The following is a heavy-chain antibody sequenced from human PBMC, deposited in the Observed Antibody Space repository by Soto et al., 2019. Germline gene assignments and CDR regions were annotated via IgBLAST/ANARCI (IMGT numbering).Heavy chain of an antibody. Sequence: SETLSLTCTVSGGSISSYYWSWIRQPPGKGLEWIGYIYYSGSTNYNPSLKSRVTISVDTSKNQFSLKLSSVTAADTAVYYCARGGRAYYYMDVWGKGTTVTVSS. J-gene: IGHJ6*03. V-gene: IGHV4-59*01. CDR1: GGSISSYY. CDR3: ARGGRAYYYMDV. CDR2: IYYSGST.